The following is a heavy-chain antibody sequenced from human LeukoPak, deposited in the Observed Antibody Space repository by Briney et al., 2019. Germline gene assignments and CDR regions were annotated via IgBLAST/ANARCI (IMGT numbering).Heavy chain of an antibody. V-gene: IGHV3-30*18. Sequence: PGGSLRLSCAASGFTFSSYGMHWVRQAPGKGLEWVAVISYDGSNKYYADSVKGRFTTSRDNSKNTLYLQMNSLRAEDTAVYYCAKDSSSSLFSYYYYGMDVWGQGTTVTVSS. D-gene: IGHD6-13*01. CDR1: GFTFSSYG. CDR3: AKDSSSSLFSYYYYGMDV. CDR2: ISYDGSNK. J-gene: IGHJ6*02.